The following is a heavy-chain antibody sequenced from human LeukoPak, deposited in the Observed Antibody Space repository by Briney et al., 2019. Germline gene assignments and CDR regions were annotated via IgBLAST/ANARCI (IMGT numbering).Heavy chain of an antibody. V-gene: IGHV3-33*08. J-gene: IGHJ4*02. CDR3: TSFEY. Sequence: GESLRLSCAASGFTFSSYAMSWVRQAPGKGLEWVAVIWYDGSNKYYADSVKGRFTISRDNSKNTLYLEMSSLRAEDTAVYYCTSFEYWGQGTLVTVSS. CDR2: IWYDGSNK. CDR1: GFTFSSYA.